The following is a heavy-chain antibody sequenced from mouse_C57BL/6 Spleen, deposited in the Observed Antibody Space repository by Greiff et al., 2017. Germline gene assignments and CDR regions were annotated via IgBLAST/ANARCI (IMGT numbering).Heavy chain of an antibody. CDR1: GYTFTSYW. V-gene: IGHV1-69*01. CDR3: AIRYYDSSFDY. CDR2: IGPSDSYT. Sequence: QVQLQQPGAELVMPGASVKLSCKASGYTFTSYWMHWVKQRPGQGLEWIGEIGPSDSYTNYNQKFKGKSTLAVDKSTSPAYMQLNSLTSEDSAVYYCAIRYYDSSFDYWGQGTTLTVSS. J-gene: IGHJ2*01. D-gene: IGHD1-1*01.